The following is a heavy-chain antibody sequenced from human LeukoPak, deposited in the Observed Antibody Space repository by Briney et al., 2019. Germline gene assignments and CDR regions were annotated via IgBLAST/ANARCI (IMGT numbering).Heavy chain of an antibody. Sequence: GGSLRLSCAASGFTFSSYWMHWIRQAPGKGLVWVSRINSDGSSTSYADSVKGRFTISRDNAKNSLYLQMNSLRDEDTAVYYCARDGGPNDYVWGSYRYTWARGSYWGQGTLVTVSS. J-gene: IGHJ4*02. CDR2: INSDGSST. D-gene: IGHD3-16*02. CDR3: ARDGGPNDYVWGSYRYTWARGSY. V-gene: IGHV3-74*01. CDR1: GFTFSSYW.